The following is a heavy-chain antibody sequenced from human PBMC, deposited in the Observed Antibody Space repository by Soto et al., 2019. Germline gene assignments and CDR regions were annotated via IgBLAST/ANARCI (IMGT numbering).Heavy chain of an antibody. Sequence: ASVKVSCKASGYTFTGYYMHWVRQAPGQGLEWMGWINPNSGGTNYAQKFQGRVTMTRDTSISTAYMELSRLRSDDTAVYYCARASSITGTMYGYYYGMDVWGQGTTVTVSS. V-gene: IGHV1-2*02. CDR2: INPNSGGT. J-gene: IGHJ6*02. CDR3: ARASSITGTMYGYYYGMDV. D-gene: IGHD1-7*01. CDR1: GYTFTGYY.